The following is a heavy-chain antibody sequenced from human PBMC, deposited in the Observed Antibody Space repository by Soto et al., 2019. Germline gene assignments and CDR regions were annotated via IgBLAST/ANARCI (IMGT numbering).Heavy chain of an antibody. Sequence: GGSLRLSCAASGFTFSSYAMHWVRQAPGKGLVWVSLISCDGSNKNYADSVKGRFTISRDNAKNTLYLQMNSLRAEDTAVYYCASSLLTPFDYWGQGTLVTASS. J-gene: IGHJ4*02. D-gene: IGHD7-27*01. V-gene: IGHV3-30-3*01. CDR3: ASSLLTPFDY. CDR2: ISCDGSNK. CDR1: GFTFSSYA.